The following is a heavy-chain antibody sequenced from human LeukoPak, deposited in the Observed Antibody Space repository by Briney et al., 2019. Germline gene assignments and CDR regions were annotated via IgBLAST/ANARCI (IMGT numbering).Heavy chain of an antibody. CDR3: ARSKTGYYGGKDSWYFDL. V-gene: IGHV4-30-2*01. CDR2: IYHSGST. D-gene: IGHD4-23*01. J-gene: IGHJ2*01. CDR1: GGSISSGGYS. Sequence: PSETLSLTCAVSGGSISSGGYSWSWIRQPPGKGLEWIGYIYHSGSTYYNPSLKSRVTISVDRSKNQFSLKLSSVTAADTAVYYCARSKTGYYGGKDSWYFDLWGRGTLVTVSS.